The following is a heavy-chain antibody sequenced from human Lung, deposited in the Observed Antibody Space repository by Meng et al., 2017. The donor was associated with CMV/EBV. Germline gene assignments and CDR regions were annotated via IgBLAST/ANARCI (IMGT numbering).Heavy chain of an antibody. CDR1: GGPVNRGSYY. CDR3: ALLGEASLGLEF. D-gene: IGHD3-16*01. V-gene: IGHV4-61*01. J-gene: IGHJ4*02. CDR2: LYYTGST. Sequence: SETXSLXXSVSGGPVNRGSYYWSWSRQPPGQGLEWIGYLYYTGSTNYNPSLTSRVTVSVDTSKTQFSLTLTSVTAADTAVYYCALLGEASLGLEFWGQGKLXTVSS.